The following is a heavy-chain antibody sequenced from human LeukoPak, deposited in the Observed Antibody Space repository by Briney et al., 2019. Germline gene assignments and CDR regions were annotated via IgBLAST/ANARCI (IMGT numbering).Heavy chain of an antibody. CDR1: GFTFSSYW. CDR3: ARGSYYDSSGYSDFDY. CDR2: INSDGSST. Sequence: GGSLRLSCAAPGFTFSSYWMHWVRQAPGKGLVWVSRINSDGSSTSYADSVKGRFTISRDNAKNTLYLQMNSLRAEDTAVYYCARGSYYDSSGYSDFDYWGQGTLVTVSS. J-gene: IGHJ4*02. V-gene: IGHV3-74*01. D-gene: IGHD3-22*01.